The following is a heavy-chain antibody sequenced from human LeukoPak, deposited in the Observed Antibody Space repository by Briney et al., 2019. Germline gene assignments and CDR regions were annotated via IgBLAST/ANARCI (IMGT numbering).Heavy chain of an antibody. Sequence: ASVKVSCKASGGTFSSYAISWVRQAPGQGLEWMGGIIPIFGTANYAQKFQGRVTITADESTSTAYMELSSLRSEDTAVYYCSGDCSGGSCPPGYYGMDVWGKGTTVTVSP. CDR3: SGDCSGGSCPPGYYGMDV. CDR1: GGTFSSYA. D-gene: IGHD2-15*01. J-gene: IGHJ6*04. CDR2: IIPIFGTA. V-gene: IGHV1-69*01.